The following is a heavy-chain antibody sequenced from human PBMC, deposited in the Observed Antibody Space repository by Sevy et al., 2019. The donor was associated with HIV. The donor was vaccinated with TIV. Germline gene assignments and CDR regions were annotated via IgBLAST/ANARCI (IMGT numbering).Heavy chain of an antibody. CDR3: ARPKYYDSSGYHPVDY. D-gene: IGHD3-22*01. V-gene: IGHV5-51*01. CDR2: IYPGDSDT. Sequence: GESLKISCKGSGYSFTSYWIGWVRQMPGKGLEWMGLIYPGDSDTRYSPSFQGQVTISADKSISTAYLQWSSLKASDTAMYYCARPKYYDSSGYHPVDYWGQGTLVTVSS. J-gene: IGHJ4*02. CDR1: GYSFTSYW.